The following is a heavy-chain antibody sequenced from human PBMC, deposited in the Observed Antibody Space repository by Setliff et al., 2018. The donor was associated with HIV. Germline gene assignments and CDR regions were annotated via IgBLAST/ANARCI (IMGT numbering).Heavy chain of an antibody. CDR2: SHNNGNT. CDR1: GGSISSYY. CDR3: ARQGSWLDS. V-gene: IGHV4-59*08. D-gene: IGHD2-15*01. Sequence: SETLSLTCTVSGGSISSYYWSWIRQPPGEGLEWIGYSHNNGNTHYNPSLKSRVTISVDTSKNHVSLRLNSVTAADTAVYYCARQGSWLDSWGQGTLVTAPQ. J-gene: IGHJ5*01.